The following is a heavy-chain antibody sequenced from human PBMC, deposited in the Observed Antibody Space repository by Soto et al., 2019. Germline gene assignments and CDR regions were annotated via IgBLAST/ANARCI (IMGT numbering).Heavy chain of an antibody. D-gene: IGHD3-10*01. Sequence: GGSLRLSCVSSGLTFSSYSMSWVRQAPGKGLGWVSGFRAGGDDGTTYYADSVKGRFTISRDNSKNTLFLQMNSLRAEDTAIYYCAKKVNSGSGSQYFDYFGQGTLVTVSS. CDR3: AKKVNSGSGSQYFDY. CDR2: FRAGGDDGTT. J-gene: IGHJ4*02. CDR1: GLTFSSYS. V-gene: IGHV3-23*01.